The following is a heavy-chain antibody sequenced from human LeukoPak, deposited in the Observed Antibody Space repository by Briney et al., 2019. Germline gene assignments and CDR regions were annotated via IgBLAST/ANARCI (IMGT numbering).Heavy chain of an antibody. CDR1: GGSFSSGSYY. CDR2: IYYSGST. CDR3: ARGQLWFRTLDY. Sequence: PSETLSLTCTVSGGSFSSGSYYRSWIRQPPGKGLEWIGYIYYSGSTNYNPSLKSRVTISVDTSKNQFSLKLSSVTAADTAVYYCARGQLWFRTLDYWGQGTLVTVSS. J-gene: IGHJ4*02. D-gene: IGHD5-18*01. V-gene: IGHV4-61*01.